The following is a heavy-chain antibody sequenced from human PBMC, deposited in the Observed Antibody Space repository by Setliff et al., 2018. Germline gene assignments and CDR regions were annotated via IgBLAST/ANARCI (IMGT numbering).Heavy chain of an antibody. D-gene: IGHD3-3*01. CDR1: GGAFTSHG. Sequence: ASVKVSCKVSGGAFTSHGVSWVRQAPGQGLEWMGIINPSGGLTRYAQKFQGRVTMTRDTSTSTVYMEVSSLRSEDTAVYYCARDRYYNSWSGTSITAPHDAFDIWGQGTMVTVSS. V-gene: IGHV1-46*03. CDR2: INPSGGLT. J-gene: IGHJ3*02. CDR3: ARDRYYNSWSGTSITAPHDAFDI.